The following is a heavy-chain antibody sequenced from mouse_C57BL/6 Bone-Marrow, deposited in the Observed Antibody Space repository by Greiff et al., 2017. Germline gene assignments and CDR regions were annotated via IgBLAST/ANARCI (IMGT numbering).Heavy chain of an antibody. CDR3: ARHPRLDWVYWYFDV. CDR1: GFTFSSYG. D-gene: IGHD4-1*01. CDR2: ISSGGSYT. J-gene: IGHJ1*03. V-gene: IGHV5-6*01. Sequence: EVQLVESGGDLVKPGGSLKLSCAASGFTFSSYGMSWVRQTPDKRLEWVATISSGGSYTYYPASVKGRFTISRDNAKNTLYLQMSSLKSEDTAMYYCARHPRLDWVYWYFDVWGTGTTVTVSS.